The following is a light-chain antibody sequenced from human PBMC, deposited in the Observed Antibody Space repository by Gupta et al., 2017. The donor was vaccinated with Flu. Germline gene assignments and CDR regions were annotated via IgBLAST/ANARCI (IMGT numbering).Light chain of an antibody. J-gene: IGLJ1*01. CDR3: SAWYDILNRSV. Sequence: RVTISCTGSSSNMGSNTVDWCQHHPRTAPTHLIYNINMRHSEGPESFSGAKYVTSAALANSGLQADDDADYYSSAWYDILNRSVFGNGTKVPVL. CDR1: SSNMGSNT. CDR2: NIN. V-gene: IGLV1-44*01.